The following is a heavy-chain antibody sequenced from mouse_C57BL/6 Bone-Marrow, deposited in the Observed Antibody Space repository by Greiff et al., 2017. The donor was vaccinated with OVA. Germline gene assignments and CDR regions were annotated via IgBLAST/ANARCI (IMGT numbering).Heavy chain of an antibody. V-gene: IGHV7-1*01. J-gene: IGHJ1*03. Sequence: EVKLVESGGGLVQSGRSLRLSCATSGFTFSDFYMEWVRQAPGKGLEWIAASRNKANDYTTEYSASVKGRFIVSRDTSQSILYLQMNALRAEDTAIYYCARVGYPLWYFDVWGTGTTVTVSS. D-gene: IGHD2-2*01. CDR2: SRNKANDYTT. CDR1: GFTFSDFY. CDR3: ARVGYPLWYFDV.